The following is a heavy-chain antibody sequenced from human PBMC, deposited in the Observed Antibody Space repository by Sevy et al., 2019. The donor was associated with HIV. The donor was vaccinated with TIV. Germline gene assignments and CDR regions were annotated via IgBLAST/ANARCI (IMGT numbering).Heavy chain of an antibody. V-gene: IGHV3-7*03. J-gene: IGHJ6*02. CDR2: IKRDGSEK. CDR1: GFTFSNYW. D-gene: IGHD2-2*01. Sequence: GGSLRLSCAASGFTFSNYWMTWVRQAPGKGLEWVANIKRDGSEKYYVASVKGRFTISRDNAKNSLYMQMNSLRAEDTAVYYCARHCTSASCLWGLDVWGQGTTVTVSS. CDR3: ARHCTSASCLWGLDV.